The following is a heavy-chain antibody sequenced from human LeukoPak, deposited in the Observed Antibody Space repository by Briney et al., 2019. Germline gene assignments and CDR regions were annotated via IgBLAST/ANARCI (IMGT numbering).Heavy chain of an antibody. CDR2: INHSGST. D-gene: IGHD2-2*01. Sequence: SETLSLTCAVYGGSSSGYYWSWIRQPPGKGLEWIGEINHSGSTNYNPSLKSRVTISVDTSKNQFSLKLSSVTAADTAVYYCAREAWYGGVVPAARNWFDPWGQGTLVTVSS. CDR1: GGSSSGYY. V-gene: IGHV4-34*01. CDR3: AREAWYGGVVPAARNWFDP. J-gene: IGHJ5*02.